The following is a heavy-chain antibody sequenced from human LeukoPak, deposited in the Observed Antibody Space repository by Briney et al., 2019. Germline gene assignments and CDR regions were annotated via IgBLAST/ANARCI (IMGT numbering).Heavy chain of an antibody. V-gene: IGHV3-23*01. CDR3: ARGKPYFDY. J-gene: IGHJ4*02. Sequence: GGSLRLSCAASGFTVSSNYMSWVRQAPGKGLEWVSAISGSGGSTYYADSVKGRFTVSRDNSKNTLYLQMNSLRAEDTAVYYCARGKPYFDYWGQGTLVTVSS. CDR2: ISGSGGST. CDR1: GFTVSSNY.